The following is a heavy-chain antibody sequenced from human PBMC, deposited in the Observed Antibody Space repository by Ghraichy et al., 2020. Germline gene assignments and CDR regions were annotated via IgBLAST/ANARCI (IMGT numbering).Heavy chain of an antibody. J-gene: IGHJ2*01. Sequence: SETLSLTCTVSGGSISSYYWSWIRQPPGKGLEWIGYIYYSGSTNYNPSLKSRVTISVDTSKNQFSLKLSSVTAADTAVYYCASLRGSSGWYWYFDLWGRGTLVTVSS. CDR2: IYYSGST. CDR1: GGSISSYY. D-gene: IGHD6-19*01. CDR3: ASLRGSSGWYWYFDL. V-gene: IGHV4-59*08.